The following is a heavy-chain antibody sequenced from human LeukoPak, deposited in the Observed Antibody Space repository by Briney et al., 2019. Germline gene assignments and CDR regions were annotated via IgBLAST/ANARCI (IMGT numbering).Heavy chain of an antibody. V-gene: IGHV4-59*01. CDR2: MDNSVST. D-gene: IGHD4-23*01. CDR1: GGSISSYY. Sequence: SETLSLTCTVSGGSISSYYWNWLRQPPGKGLEGLGYMDNSVSTNYNPSLKSRVTISADTSKNQFSLRLSSVTAADTAVYYCATLVTVVYAFDIWGQGTMVTVSS. CDR3: ATLVTVVYAFDI. J-gene: IGHJ3*02.